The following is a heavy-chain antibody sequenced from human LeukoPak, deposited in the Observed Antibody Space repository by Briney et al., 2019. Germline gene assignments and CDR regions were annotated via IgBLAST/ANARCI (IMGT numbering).Heavy chain of an antibody. CDR3: ARRRYYYDFWSGFHFDY. CDR2: IYYSGST. CDR1: GGSISSSSYY. D-gene: IGHD3-3*01. J-gene: IGHJ4*02. Sequence: SETLSLTCTVSGGSISSSSYYWGWIRQPPGKGLEWIGSIYYSGSTYYNPSLKSRVTISVDTSKNQFSLKLSSVTAADTAVYYCARRRYYYDFWSGFHFDYWGQGTLVTVSS. V-gene: IGHV4-39*01.